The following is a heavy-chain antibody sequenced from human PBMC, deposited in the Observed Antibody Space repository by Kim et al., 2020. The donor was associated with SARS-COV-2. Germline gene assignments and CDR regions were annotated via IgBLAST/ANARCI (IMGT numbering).Heavy chain of an antibody. V-gene: IGHV3-23*02. D-gene: IGHD3-22*01. Sequence: GDSVKGRFTASGDHAKNTLNLQMDSLRAEDTALYYCAKDHESSGWPTFDYWGQGILVTVSS. CDR3: AKDHESSGWPTFDY. J-gene: IGHJ4*02.